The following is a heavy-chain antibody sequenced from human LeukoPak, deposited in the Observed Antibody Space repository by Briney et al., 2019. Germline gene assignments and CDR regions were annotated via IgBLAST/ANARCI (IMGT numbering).Heavy chain of an antibody. J-gene: IGHJ3*02. CDR1: GFAFETYT. CDR2: ISGSAGGT. V-gene: IGHV3-23*01. Sequence: GGSLRLSCVASGFAFETYTMNWVRQAPGKGLEWVSGISGSAGGTYYADSVKGRFTISRDNSQNTLYLQMNSLRAEDTAVYYCAKGLRRDAFDTWGQGTMVTVSS. CDR3: AKGLRRDAFDT.